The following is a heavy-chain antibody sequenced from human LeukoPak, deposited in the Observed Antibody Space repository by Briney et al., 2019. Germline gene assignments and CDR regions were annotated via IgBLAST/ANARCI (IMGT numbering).Heavy chain of an antibody. J-gene: IGHJ3*02. Sequence: PGGSLRLSCAASGFTFSSYSMNWVRQAPGKGLEWVSSISSSSSYIYYADSVKGRSTISRDNAKNSLYLQMNSLRAEDTAVYYCARRSAAKDAFDIWGQGTKVTVSS. CDR1: GFTFSSYS. V-gene: IGHV3-21*01. CDR3: ARRSAAKDAFDI. D-gene: IGHD6-25*01. CDR2: ISSSSSYI.